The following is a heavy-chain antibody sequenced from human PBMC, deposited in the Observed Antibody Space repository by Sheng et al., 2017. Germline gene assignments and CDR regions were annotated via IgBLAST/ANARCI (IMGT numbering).Heavy chain of an antibody. CDR2: IRSKAYGGTT. D-gene: IGHD2-15*01. CDR3: ARLHYGGSDY. V-gene: IGHV3-49*04. Sequence: EVQLVESGGGLVQPGRSLRLSCTASGFTFGDYAMSWVRQAPGKGLEWVGFIRSKAYGGTTVYAAPVKGRFTVSRDDSKNTLYLQMNSLQSEDTAMYYCARLHYGGSDYWGQGTLVTVSS. CDR1: GFTFGDYA. J-gene: IGHJ4*02.